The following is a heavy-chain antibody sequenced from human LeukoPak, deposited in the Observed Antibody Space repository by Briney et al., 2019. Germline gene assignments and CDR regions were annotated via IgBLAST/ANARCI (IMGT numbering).Heavy chain of an antibody. CDR3: SRGPIQLWVHNGMDV. J-gene: IGHJ6*02. Sequence: GGSLRLSCRTSGFTLGDHAMSWVRQAPGKGLEWVGFIRSVAYRGTTEYAAFVKGRFTISRDDSKGVVHLQMNALKSEDTAVYYCSRGPIQLWVHNGMDVWGQGTTVTVSS. D-gene: IGHD5-18*01. CDR2: IRSVAYRGTT. V-gene: IGHV3-49*04. CDR1: GFTLGDHA.